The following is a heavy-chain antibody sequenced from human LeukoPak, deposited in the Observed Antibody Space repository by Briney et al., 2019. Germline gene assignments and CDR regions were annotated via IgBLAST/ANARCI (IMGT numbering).Heavy chain of an antibody. CDR3: CRDWDVVAAPYFDF. D-gene: IGHD2-15*01. V-gene: IGHV3-49*04. CDR2: IRSKDYGETT. J-gene: IGHJ4*02. Sequence: HAGRSLRLSCAVSGFTFGDYAMSWVRQAPGKGLEWVGFIRSKDYGETTEHAASVKGRFTSSRDDSKSIAYLHMNSLKTEDTAVYYCCRDWDVVAAPYFDFWGQGTLVTVSS. CDR1: GFTFGDYA.